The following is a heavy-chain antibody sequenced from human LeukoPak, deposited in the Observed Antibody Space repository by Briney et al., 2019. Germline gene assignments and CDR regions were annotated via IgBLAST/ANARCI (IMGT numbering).Heavy chain of an antibody. CDR1: GYTFTGYY. V-gene: IGHV1-46*01. CDR3: ARDHSRTEGGTSFWWFDP. Sequence: ASVKVSCKASGYTFTGYYIHWVRQAPGQGLEWMGVINPSGTTTVYAQKFQGRVTMTRDTSTSTDYLELRSLRSEDTATYYCARDHSRTEGGTSFWWFDPWGQGTLVIVSS. CDR2: INPSGTTT. J-gene: IGHJ5*02. D-gene: IGHD1-26*01.